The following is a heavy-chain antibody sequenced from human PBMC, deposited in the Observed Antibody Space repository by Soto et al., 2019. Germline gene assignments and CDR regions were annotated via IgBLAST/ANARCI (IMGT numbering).Heavy chain of an antibody. CDR2: IIPIFGTA. CDR3: ARDCGGSCSLYYYYGMDV. J-gene: IGHJ6*02. V-gene: IGHV1-69*06. D-gene: IGHD2-15*01. Sequence: QVQLVQSGAEVKKPGSLVKVSCKASGGTFSSYAISWVRQAPGQGLEWMGGIIPIFGTANYAQKFQGRVTITADKSTSTAYMELSSLRSEDTAVYYCARDCGGSCSLYYYYGMDVWGQGTTVTVSS. CDR1: GGTFSSYA.